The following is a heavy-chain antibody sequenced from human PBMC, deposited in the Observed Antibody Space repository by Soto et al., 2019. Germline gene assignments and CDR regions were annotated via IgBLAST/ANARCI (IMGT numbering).Heavy chain of an antibody. J-gene: IGHJ4*02. CDR2: INPNNGDT. Sequence: ASVKVSCKASGYTFTGYYLHWVRQAPGQGLEWMGWINPNNGDTNYAQKFQGRVTMTRDTSISTAHMELSRLRYDDTAVYYCAREKFGSADFWGQGTLVTVSS. CDR3: AREKFGSADF. V-gene: IGHV1-2*02. D-gene: IGHD3-10*01. CDR1: GYTFTGYY.